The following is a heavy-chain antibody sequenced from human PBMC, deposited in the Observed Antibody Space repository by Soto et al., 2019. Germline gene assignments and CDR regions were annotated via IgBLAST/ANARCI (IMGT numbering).Heavy chain of an antibody. V-gene: IGHV3-48*02. J-gene: IGHJ5*02. CDR3: ARDGFLGYCSGGSCYPNNWFDP. D-gene: IGHD2-15*01. Sequence: PGGSLRLSCAASGFTFSSYSMNWVRQAPGKGLEWVSYISSSSSTIYYADSVKGRFTISRDNAKNSLYLQMNSLRDEDTAVYYCARDGFLGYCSGGSCYPNNWFDPWGQGTLVTVSS. CDR1: GFTFSSYS. CDR2: ISSSSSTI.